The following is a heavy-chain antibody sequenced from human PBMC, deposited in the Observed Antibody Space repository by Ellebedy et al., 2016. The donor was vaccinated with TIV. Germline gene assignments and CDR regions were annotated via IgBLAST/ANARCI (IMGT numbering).Heavy chain of an antibody. CDR2: IIPIFGTA. V-gene: IGHV1-69*13. CDR1: GGTFSSYT. D-gene: IGHD3-10*01. Sequence: ASVKVSXXASGGTFSSYTISWVRQAPGQGLEWMGGIIPIFGTANYAQKFQDRVTITADESTRTAYMEPSSLRSEDTAVYYCARDFLRAPDGSESYNNWFDPWGQGTLVTVSS. J-gene: IGHJ5*02. CDR3: ARDFLRAPDGSESYNNWFDP.